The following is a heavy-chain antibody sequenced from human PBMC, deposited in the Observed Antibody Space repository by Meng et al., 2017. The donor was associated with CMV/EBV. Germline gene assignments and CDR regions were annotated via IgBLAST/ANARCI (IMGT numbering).Heavy chain of an antibody. CDR3: AREAGHFYPDY. J-gene: IGHJ4*02. D-gene: IGHD2/OR15-2a*01. Sequence: SCAASGFNFSSYSVNWVRQAPGKGLEWVSSIRSSSTYIHYADSVKGRFTISRDNAKNSLYLQMNSLRTEDTAVYYCAREAGHFYPDYWGQGTLVTVSS. V-gene: IGHV3-21*06. CDR1: GFNFSSYS. CDR2: IRSSSTYI.